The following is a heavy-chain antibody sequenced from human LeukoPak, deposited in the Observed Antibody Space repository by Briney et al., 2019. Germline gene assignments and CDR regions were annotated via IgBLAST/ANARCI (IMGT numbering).Heavy chain of an antibody. CDR1: GGSISTNY. CDR2: IYYSGST. CDR3: ARDGYYGSGSFGAFDI. J-gene: IGHJ3*02. Sequence: SETLSLTCTISGGSISTNYWSWIRQPPGKGLEWIGYIYYSGSTNYNPSLKSRVTISVDTSKNQFSLKLSSVTAADTAVYYCARDGYYGSGSFGAFDIWGQGTMVTVSS. V-gene: IGHV4-59*01. D-gene: IGHD3-10*01.